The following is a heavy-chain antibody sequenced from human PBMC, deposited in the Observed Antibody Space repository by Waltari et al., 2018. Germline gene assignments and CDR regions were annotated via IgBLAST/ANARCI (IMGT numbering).Heavy chain of an antibody. D-gene: IGHD7-27*01. J-gene: IGHJ3*02. CDR1: GGSISSYY. CDR3: ASPRTVWGSAFDI. CDR2: IYYSGST. Sequence: QVQLQESGPGLVKPSETLSLTCTVSGGSISSYYWSWIRQPPGKGLEWIGYIYYSGSTTYTPSLKSRVTISVDTSKNQFSLKLSSVTAADTAVYYCASPRTVWGSAFDIWGQGTMVTVSS. V-gene: IGHV4-59*01.